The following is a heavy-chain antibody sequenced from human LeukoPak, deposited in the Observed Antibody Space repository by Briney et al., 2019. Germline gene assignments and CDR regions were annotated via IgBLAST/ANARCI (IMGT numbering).Heavy chain of an antibody. Sequence: GGSLRPSCAASGSTFSSYGMHWVRQASGEGLEWVAVIWYDGRNKYYADSVKGRFTISRDNSKNTLYLQMNSLRAEDTAVYYCARDQTYYYYGVDVWGQGTTVTVSS. V-gene: IGHV3-33*01. CDR2: IWYDGRNK. CDR1: GSTFSSYG. J-gene: IGHJ6*02. CDR3: ARDQTYYYYGVDV.